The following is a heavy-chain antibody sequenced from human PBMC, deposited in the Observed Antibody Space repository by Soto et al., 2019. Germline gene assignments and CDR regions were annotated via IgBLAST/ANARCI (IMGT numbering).Heavy chain of an antibody. CDR3: GGRGAAGGLDV. Sequence: ESGGGVVQPGTSLRVSCVGSGFTFRSYVIHWVRQAPGKGLEWVALTSYDGSDKYYDDSVRGRFTISRDNSRNTVDLQMDKLGLEEQGLYLRGGRGAAGGLDVWGQGTLVSVSS. D-gene: IGHD3-16*01. V-gene: IGHV3-30*19. CDR2: TSYDGSDK. J-gene: IGHJ1*01. CDR1: GFTFRSYV.